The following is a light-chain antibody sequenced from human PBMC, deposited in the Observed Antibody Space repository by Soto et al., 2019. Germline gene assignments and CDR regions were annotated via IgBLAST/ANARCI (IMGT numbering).Light chain of an antibody. CDR3: QQYYSYLIT. CDR2: AAS. V-gene: IGKV1-8*01. Sequence: AIRMTQSPSSLSASTGDRVTITCRASQGISSYLAWYQQKPGIAPKLLIYAASTLQSGVPSRFSGSGSGTDFTLTISCLQSEDFATYYCQQYYSYLITFGQGTRLEI. CDR1: QGISSY. J-gene: IGKJ5*01.